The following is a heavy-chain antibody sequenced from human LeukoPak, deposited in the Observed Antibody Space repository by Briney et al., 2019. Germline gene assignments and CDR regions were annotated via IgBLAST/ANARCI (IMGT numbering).Heavy chain of an antibody. D-gene: IGHD6-19*01. Sequence: PGGSLRLSCAASGFTFSSYGMHWVRQAPGKGLEWVAVISYDGSNKYYADSVKGRFFISRDNTKNSLYLQMNSLRAEDTAVYYCTRGKGWTDYWGQGTLVIVSS. V-gene: IGHV3-30*03. CDR2: ISYDGSNK. J-gene: IGHJ4*02. CDR3: TRGKGWTDY. CDR1: GFTFSSYG.